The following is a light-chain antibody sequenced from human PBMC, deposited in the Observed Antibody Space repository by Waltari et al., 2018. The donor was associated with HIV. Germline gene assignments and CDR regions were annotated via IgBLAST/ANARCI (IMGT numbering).Light chain of an antibody. J-gene: IGLJ2*01. Sequence: QSVLTQPPSASGTPGQRVTISCSGRSSTIGTYTVNWYRPLPGTAPKLLIYSNNQRPSGVPDRFSGSKSGTSASLAISGLQSEDEADYYCAAWDGSLNGVLFGGGTKLTVL. CDR2: SNN. V-gene: IGLV1-44*01. CDR1: SSTIGTYT. CDR3: AAWDGSLNGVL.